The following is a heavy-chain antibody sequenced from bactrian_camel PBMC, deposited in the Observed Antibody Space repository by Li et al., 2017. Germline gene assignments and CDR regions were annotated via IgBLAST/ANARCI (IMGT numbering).Heavy chain of an antibody. D-gene: IGHD5*01. Sequence: HVQLVESGGDSVQPGGSLTLSCKVSGYDISTYSLAWFRQHPSGNGRQGIAAVDSDGTTTYADSSKGRFTISRDSAKNTPDLQMNSLKPEDTAMYYCAVDKTELRSLIRAGGRTFPPLLSYWGQGTQVTVS. CDR3: AVDKTELRSLIRAGGRTFPPLLSY. J-gene: IGHJ4*01. CDR1: GYDISTYS. CDR2: VDSDGTT. V-gene: IGHV3S9*01.